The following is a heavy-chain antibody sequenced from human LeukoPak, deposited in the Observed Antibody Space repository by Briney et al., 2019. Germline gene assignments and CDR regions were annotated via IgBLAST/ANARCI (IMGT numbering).Heavy chain of an antibody. V-gene: IGHV4-59*01. CDR2: IYYSGST. CDR3: ARFRIAARLVGSYYYYMDV. CDR1: GGSISSYY. J-gene: IGHJ6*03. Sequence: SETLSLICSVSGGSISSYYWSGIRQPPGKGLEGIGYIYYSGSTNYNPSLKSRVTISVDPPKNQFPLKLSSVPAADTAVYYCARFRIAARLVGSYYYYMDVWGKGTTVTVSS. D-gene: IGHD6-6*01.